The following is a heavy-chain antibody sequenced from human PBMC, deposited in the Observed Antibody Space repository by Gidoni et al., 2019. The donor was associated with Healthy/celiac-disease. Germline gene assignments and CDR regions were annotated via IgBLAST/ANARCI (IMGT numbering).Heavy chain of an antibody. Sequence: QVQLVESGGGVVQPGRSLRISCAASGCTLSSYGMHWVRQAPGKGLEWVAVIWYDGSNKYYADSVKGRFTISRDNSKNTLYLQMNSLRAEDTAVYYCARDGSSYGMDVWGQGTTVTVSS. CDR3: ARDGSSYGMDV. V-gene: IGHV3-33*01. CDR2: IWYDGSNK. CDR1: GCTLSSYG. D-gene: IGHD1-26*01. J-gene: IGHJ6*02.